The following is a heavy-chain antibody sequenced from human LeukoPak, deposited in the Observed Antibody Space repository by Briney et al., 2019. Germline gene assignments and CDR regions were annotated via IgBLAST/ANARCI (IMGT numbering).Heavy chain of an antibody. CDR3: ARAYNYYGSGSYQGLYMDV. CDR2: ISYDGSNK. Sequence: GRSLRLSCAASGFTFSSYAMHWVRQAPGKGLEWVAVISYDGSNKYYADSVKGRFTISRDNSKNTLYLQMNSLRAEDTAVYYCARAYNYYGSGSYQGLYMDVWGKGTTVTVSS. V-gene: IGHV3-30*04. D-gene: IGHD3-10*01. CDR1: GFTFSSYA. J-gene: IGHJ6*03.